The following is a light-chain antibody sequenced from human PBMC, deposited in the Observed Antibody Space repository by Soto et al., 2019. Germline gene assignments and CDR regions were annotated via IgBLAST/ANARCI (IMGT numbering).Light chain of an antibody. J-gene: IGKJ1*01. Sequence: EIVLTPSPGTLSLSPGERATLSCRASQSVNSGYLAWYQQKPGQAPRLLIYGTSTRAAGIPDRFSGSGSGTDFTLTISRLEPEDFAVYSCQQYLASPPWTFGQGTKVE. CDR1: QSVNSGY. CDR3: QQYLASPPWT. V-gene: IGKV3-20*01. CDR2: GTS.